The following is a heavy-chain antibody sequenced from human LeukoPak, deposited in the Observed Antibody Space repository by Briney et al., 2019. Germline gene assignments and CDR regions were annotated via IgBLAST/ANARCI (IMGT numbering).Heavy chain of an antibody. V-gene: IGHV1-69*04. CDR3: ASYHRDISDGFYYDSSGLDY. CDR2: IIPILGIA. D-gene: IGHD3-22*01. Sequence: SVKVSCKASGGTFSSYAISWVRQAPGQGLEWMGRIIPILGIANYAQKFQGRVTITADKSTSTAYMELSSLRSEDTAVYYCASYHRDISDGFYYDSSGLDYWGQGTLVTVSS. CDR1: GGTFSSYA. J-gene: IGHJ4*02.